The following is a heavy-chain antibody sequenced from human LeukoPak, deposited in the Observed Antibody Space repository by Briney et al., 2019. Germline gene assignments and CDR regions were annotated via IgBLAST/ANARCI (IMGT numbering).Heavy chain of an antibody. CDR1: GYPISSGYY. J-gene: IGHJ4*02. D-gene: IGHD2-15*01. Sequence: SETLSLTCAVSGYPISSGYYWGWIRQPPGKGLEGIGRIYHSGSSYYNPSLKSRSTTSVDTSKNQFSLKLSSVTAADTAVYYCVRLIREGRSGGSCSWYFDYWGQGTLVTVSS. CDR3: VRLIREGRSGGSCSWYFDY. CDR2: IYHSGSS. V-gene: IGHV4-38-2*01.